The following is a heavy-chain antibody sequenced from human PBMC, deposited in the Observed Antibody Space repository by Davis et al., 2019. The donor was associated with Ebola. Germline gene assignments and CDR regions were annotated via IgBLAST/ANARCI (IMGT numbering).Heavy chain of an antibody. CDR1: GFTVSSNH. D-gene: IGHD1-1*01. J-gene: IGHJ4*02. V-gene: IGHV3-11*01. CDR3: ARRLEAWDF. CDR2: IIGGANSI. Sequence: GGSLRLSCAASGFTVSSNHMSWVRQAPGKELEWVSSIIGGANSIYYADSVKGRFTISRDNTKNSLYLHLNNLRAEDTAVYYCARRLEAWDFWGQGTLVTVSS.